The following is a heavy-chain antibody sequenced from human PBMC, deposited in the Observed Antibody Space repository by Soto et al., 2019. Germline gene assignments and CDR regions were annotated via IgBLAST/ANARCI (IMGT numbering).Heavy chain of an antibody. CDR1: GFTFTNYL. D-gene: IGHD2-2*01. J-gene: IGHJ3*01. CDR2: MNSDVSST. Sequence: GGSLRLSYAASGFTFTNYLKKMLRQAPGKVLVWVSRMNSDVSSTSHADSVKGRFNISRDNAKNTLYLQMSSLRAEDTAVYDWARPQYLPDDVFDVWGRGTVVTVPS. V-gene: IGHV3-74*01. CDR3: ARPQYLPDDVFDV.